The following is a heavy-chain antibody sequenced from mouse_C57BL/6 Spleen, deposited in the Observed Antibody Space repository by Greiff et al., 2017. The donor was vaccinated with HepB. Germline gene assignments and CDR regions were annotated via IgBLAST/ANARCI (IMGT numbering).Heavy chain of an antibody. CDR2: ISDGGSYT. D-gene: IGHD1-1*01. CDR3: AREITTVAYYYAMDY. J-gene: IGHJ4*01. CDR1: GFTFSSYA. V-gene: IGHV5-4*01. Sequence: EVMLVESGGGLVKPGGSLKLSCAASGFTFSSYAMSWVRQTPGKRLEWVATISDGGSYTYYPDNVKGRFTISRDNAKNNLYLQMSHLKSEDTAMYYCAREITTVAYYYAMDYWGQGTSVTVSS.